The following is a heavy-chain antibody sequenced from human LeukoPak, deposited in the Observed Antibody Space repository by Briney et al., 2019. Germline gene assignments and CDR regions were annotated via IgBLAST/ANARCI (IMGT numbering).Heavy chain of an antibody. CDR1: GFTFSSYW. CDR3: ARDTVTIYYYYMDV. V-gene: IGHV3-7*01. D-gene: IGHD4-11*01. Sequence: GGSLRLSCAASGFTFSSYWMSWVRQAPGKGLQWVANIKQDGSEKYYVDSVKGRFTISRDNAKNSLYLQMNSLRAEDTAVYYCARDTVTIYYYYMDVWGKGTTVTVSS. J-gene: IGHJ6*03. CDR2: IKQDGSEK.